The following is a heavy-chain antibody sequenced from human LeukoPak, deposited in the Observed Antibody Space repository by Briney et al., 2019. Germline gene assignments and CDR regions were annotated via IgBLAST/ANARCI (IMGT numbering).Heavy chain of an antibody. CDR1: GFTFSTDW. J-gene: IGHJ4*02. D-gene: IGHD3-22*01. CDR2: TNNDGSST. CDR3: ARDLFYDSSGYYASDS. Sequence: PGGSLRLSCAASGFTFSTDWMHWVRQAPGKGLVWVSRTNNDGSSTVYADSVKGRFTISRDNAKNALYLQMNSLRAEDTAVYYCARDLFYDSSGYYASDSWGQGTLVTVSS. V-gene: IGHV3-74*01.